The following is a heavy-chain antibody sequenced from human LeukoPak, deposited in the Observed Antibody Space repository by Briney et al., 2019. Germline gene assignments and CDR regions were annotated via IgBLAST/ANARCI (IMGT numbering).Heavy chain of an antibody. V-gene: IGHV4-4*07. CDR1: GGSMYNYY. J-gene: IGHJ5*02. CDR2: IHTSGTT. D-gene: IGHD3-16*01. Sequence: SGTLSLTCSVSGGSMYNYYWSFIRQAAGKGLEWIGRIHTSGTTYYNPSLKSRVILSIDTSMNQFSLRLTSVTAADTAVYYCAIGDYYDGGGRNWFDPWGQGTLVTVSP. CDR3: AIGDYYDGGGRNWFDP.